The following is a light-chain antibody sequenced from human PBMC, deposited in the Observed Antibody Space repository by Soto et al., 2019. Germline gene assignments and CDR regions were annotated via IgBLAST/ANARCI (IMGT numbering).Light chain of an antibody. CDR2: GAS. Sequence: EIVMTQSPATLSVSPGERATLSCRASQSVRSNLAWYQQKPGQAPRLLIYGASTRATGIPARFSGSGSGTEITLTISSMQSEDVAVYYCQQYNNWPPWTFGQGTKVEIK. V-gene: IGKV3-15*01. CDR3: QQYNNWPPWT. CDR1: QSVRSN. J-gene: IGKJ1*01.